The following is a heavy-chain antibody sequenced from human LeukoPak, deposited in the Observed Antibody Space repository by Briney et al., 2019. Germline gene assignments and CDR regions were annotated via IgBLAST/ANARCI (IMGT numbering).Heavy chain of an antibody. Sequence: ASVKVSCKASGGTFSSYAISWVRQAPGQGLEWMGWMNPNSGNTGYAQKFQGRVTITRNTSISTAYMELSSLRSEDTAVYYCARGRKVLMVYAHYYYYYMDVWGKGTTVTVSS. CDR3: ARGRKVLMVYAHYYYYYMDV. D-gene: IGHD2-8*01. J-gene: IGHJ6*03. CDR2: MNPNSGNT. V-gene: IGHV1-8*03. CDR1: GGTFSSYA.